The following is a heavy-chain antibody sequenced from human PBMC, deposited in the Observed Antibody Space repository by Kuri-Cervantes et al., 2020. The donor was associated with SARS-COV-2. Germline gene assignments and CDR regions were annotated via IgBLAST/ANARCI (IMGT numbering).Heavy chain of an antibody. Sequence: GSLRLSCTVSGGSISSHYWSWIRQPPGKGLEWLGYIYYSGSTNYNPSLKSRVTISVDTSKNQFSLKLSSVTAADTAVYYCARDLHYYDSSGYPHYYYYYMDVWGKGTTVTVSS. V-gene: IGHV4-59*11. D-gene: IGHD3-22*01. CDR1: GGSISSHY. J-gene: IGHJ6*03. CDR2: IYYSGST. CDR3: ARDLHYYDSSGYPHYYYYYMDV.